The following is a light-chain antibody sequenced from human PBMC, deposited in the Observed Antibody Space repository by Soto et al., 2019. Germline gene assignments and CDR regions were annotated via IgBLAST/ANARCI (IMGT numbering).Light chain of an antibody. CDR3: QSYDSNLSVV. J-gene: IGLJ2*01. CDR2: GNS. CDR1: SSNIGAGYD. Sequence: QAVVTQPPSVSGAPGETVNISCTGSSSNIGAGYDVHWYQQLPGTAPKLIIYGNSNRPSGVPDRFSGSKSGTSASLAITGLQAEDEADYYCQSYDSNLSVVFGGGTKLTVL. V-gene: IGLV1-40*01.